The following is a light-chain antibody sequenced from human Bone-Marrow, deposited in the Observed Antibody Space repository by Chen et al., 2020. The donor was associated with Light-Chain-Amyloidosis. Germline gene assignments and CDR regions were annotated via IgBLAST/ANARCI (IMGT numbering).Light chain of an antibody. CDR1: QTISSNY. J-gene: IGKJ4*01. CDR2: GSS. V-gene: IGKV3-20*01. CDR3: QQYGTSPLT. Sequence: EIVLTQSPGPLSLSPGEGANLSCRAIQTISSNYLTWYQQKFGQAPRLLIYGSSSRATGSPARVTGSGSETEFTLTINRLELEDFAMYYCQQYGTSPLTFGGGTKVEIK.